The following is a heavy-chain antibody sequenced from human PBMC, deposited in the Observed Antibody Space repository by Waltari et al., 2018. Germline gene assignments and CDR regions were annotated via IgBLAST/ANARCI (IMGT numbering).Heavy chain of an antibody. CDR2: IYYSGST. V-gene: IGHV4-39*01. J-gene: IGHJ5*02. Sequence: QLQLQESGPGLVKPSATLSLTCTVSGSSIRSNSYYWGWIRPPPGKGLDWIGSIYYSGSTYYNPSLKSRVTISVDTSKNQFSLTLSSVTAADTAVYYCARHDLYKSRKFDPWGQGTLVTVSS. D-gene: IGHD1-20*01. CDR3: ARHDLYKSRKFDP. CDR1: GSSIRSNSYY.